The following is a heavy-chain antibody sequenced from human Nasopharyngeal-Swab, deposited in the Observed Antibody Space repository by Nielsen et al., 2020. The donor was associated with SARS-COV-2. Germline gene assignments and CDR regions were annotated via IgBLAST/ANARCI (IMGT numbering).Heavy chain of an antibody. CDR3: ARGKYYDILTGYYTDNWFDP. V-gene: IGHV7-4-1*02. CDR2: INTNTGNP. J-gene: IGHJ5*02. Sequence: WVRQAPGQGLEWMGWINTNTGNPTYARGFTGRFVFSLDTSVSTAYLQISSLKAEDTAVYYCARGKYYDILTGYYTDNWFDPWGQGTLVTVSS. D-gene: IGHD3-9*01.